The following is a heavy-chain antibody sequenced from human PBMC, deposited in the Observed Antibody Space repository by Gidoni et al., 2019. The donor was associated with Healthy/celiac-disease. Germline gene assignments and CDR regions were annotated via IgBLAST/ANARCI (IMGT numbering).Heavy chain of an antibody. CDR3: ASRVGYCSGGSCYWYFDY. CDR2: IYYSGST. Sequence: GWIRQPPGKGLEWIGSIYYSGSTYYNPSLKSRVTISVDTSKNQFSLKLSSVTAADTAVYYCASRVGYCSGGSCYWYFDYWGQGTLVTVSS. J-gene: IGHJ4*02. D-gene: IGHD2-15*01. V-gene: IGHV4-39*01.